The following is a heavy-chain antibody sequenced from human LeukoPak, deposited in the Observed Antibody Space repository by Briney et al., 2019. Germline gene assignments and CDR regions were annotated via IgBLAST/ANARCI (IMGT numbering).Heavy chain of an antibody. V-gene: IGHV4-39*01. CDR3: ARHRRPGRGVIMGWFDP. D-gene: IGHD3-10*01. J-gene: IGHJ5*02. Sequence: SEALSLTCTVSGGSISSSSYYWGWIRQPPGKGLEWIGSIYYSGSTYYNPSLKSRVTISVDTSKNQFSLKLSSVTAADTAVYYCARHRRPGRGVIMGWFDPWGQGTLVTVSS. CDR2: IYYSGST. CDR1: GGSISSSSYY.